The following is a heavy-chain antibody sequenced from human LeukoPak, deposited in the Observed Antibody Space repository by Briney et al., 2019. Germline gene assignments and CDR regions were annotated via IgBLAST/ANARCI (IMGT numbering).Heavy chain of an antibody. CDR3: ARDDCTTTTCYGA. J-gene: IGHJ4*02. CDR1: GFTFSSYW. CDR2: ISYDGSNR. V-gene: IGHV3-30*03. D-gene: IGHD2-2*01. Sequence: GGSLRLSCAASGFTFSSYWMHWVRQAPGKGLEWVAAISYDGSNRYYADSVKGRFTISRDISKKTLYLQMNSLITEDTAVYHCARDDCTTTTCYGAWGQGTQVTVSS.